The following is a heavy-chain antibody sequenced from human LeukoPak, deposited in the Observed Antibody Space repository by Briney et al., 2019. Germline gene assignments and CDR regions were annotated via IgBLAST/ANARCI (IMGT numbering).Heavy chain of an antibody. Sequence: GGSLRLSCAVSGITLSNYGMSWVRQAPGKGLEWVAGISDSGGSTNYADSVKGRFTISRDNPKNTLYLQMNSLRAEDTAVYFCARRGVVIRVILVGFHKEAVYFDSWGQGALVTVSS. CDR2: ISDSGGST. CDR1: GITLSNYG. J-gene: IGHJ4*02. D-gene: IGHD3-22*01. CDR3: ARRGVVIRVILVGFHKEAVYFDS. V-gene: IGHV3-23*01.